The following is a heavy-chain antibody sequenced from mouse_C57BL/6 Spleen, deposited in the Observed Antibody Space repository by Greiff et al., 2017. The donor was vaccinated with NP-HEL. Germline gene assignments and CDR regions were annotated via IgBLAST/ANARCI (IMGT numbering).Heavy chain of an antibody. Sequence: QVQLQQSGAELVKPGASVKMSCTASGYTFTAYPMDWMKQSPGKSLEWIGNIHPYNDDTKYNEKFKGKATLTVEKSSSTVYLELSRLTSDDSAVYYCARGYAMDYWGQGTSVTVSS. CDR3: ARGYAMDY. J-gene: IGHJ4*01. CDR1: GYTFTAYP. CDR2: IHPYNDDT. V-gene: IGHV1-47*01.